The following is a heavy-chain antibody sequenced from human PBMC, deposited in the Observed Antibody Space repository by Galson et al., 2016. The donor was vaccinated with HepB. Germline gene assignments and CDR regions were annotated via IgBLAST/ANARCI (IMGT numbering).Heavy chain of an antibody. D-gene: IGHD3-3*01. Sequence: SVKVSCKASGYTFTNYVIHWVRQAPGQRLEWMGWINGGSGNTKYSQRFQGRVTITTDTSASIAYMELSSLRSEDTALYYCARDRQYLAWLSGMDVWGQGTTVTVSS. CDR3: ARDRQYLAWLSGMDV. J-gene: IGHJ6*02. V-gene: IGHV1-3*01. CDR1: GYTFTNYV. CDR2: INGGSGNT.